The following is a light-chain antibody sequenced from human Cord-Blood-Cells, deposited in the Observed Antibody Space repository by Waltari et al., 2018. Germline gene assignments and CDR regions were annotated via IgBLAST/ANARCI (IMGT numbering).Light chain of an antibody. Sequence: QSALTQPRSVSGSPGQSVTIPCTGTSSDVGGYNYVPWYQQHPGKAPKLMIYDVSKRPSGVPDRFSGSKSGNTASLTISGLQAEDEADYYCCSYAGSYTLVFGTGTKVTVL. CDR1: SSDVGGYNY. CDR2: DVS. V-gene: IGLV2-11*01. CDR3: CSYAGSYTLV. J-gene: IGLJ1*01.